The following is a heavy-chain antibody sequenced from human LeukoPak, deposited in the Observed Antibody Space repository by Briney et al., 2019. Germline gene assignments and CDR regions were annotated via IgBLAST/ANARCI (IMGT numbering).Heavy chain of an antibody. CDR3: AKGGEWLALNDY. Sequence: PGGSLRLSCAASGFTFSSYGMNWVRQAPGKGLEWVSYISSSGSTIYYADSVKGRFTISRDNAKNSLYLQMNSLRAEDTAVYYCAKGGEWLALNDYWGQGTLVTVSS. D-gene: IGHD6-19*01. CDR1: GFTFSSYG. J-gene: IGHJ4*02. V-gene: IGHV3-48*04. CDR2: ISSSGSTI.